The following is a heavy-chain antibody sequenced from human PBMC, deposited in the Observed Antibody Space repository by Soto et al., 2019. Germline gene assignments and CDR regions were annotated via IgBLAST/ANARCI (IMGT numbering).Heavy chain of an antibody. Sequence: QVQLQQWGAGLLKPSETLSLTCAVYGGSLSGYYWSWIRQPPGKGLEWIGEINHSGGSNYNPSLKSRVTISVDTSKNQFSLKLSSVTAADTAVYYCARGYCSSTSCFEYFQHWGQGTLVTVSS. D-gene: IGHD2-2*01. J-gene: IGHJ1*01. CDR3: ARGYCSSTSCFEYFQH. CDR1: GGSLSGYY. V-gene: IGHV4-34*01. CDR2: INHSGGS.